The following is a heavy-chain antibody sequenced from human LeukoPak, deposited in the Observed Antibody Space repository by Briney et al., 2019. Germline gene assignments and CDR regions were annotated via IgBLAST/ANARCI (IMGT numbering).Heavy chain of an antibody. J-gene: IGHJ5*02. CDR2: INPSGGST. CDR1: GYTFTSYY. V-gene: IGHV1-46*01. Sequence: ASVKVSCKASGYTFTSYYMHWVRQAPGQGLEWMGIINPSGGSTNYAQKFQGRVTITTDESTSTAYMELSSLRSEDTAVYYCARGAYSINPKNNWFDPWGQGTLVTVSS. CDR3: ARGAYSINPKNNWFDP. D-gene: IGHD6-13*01.